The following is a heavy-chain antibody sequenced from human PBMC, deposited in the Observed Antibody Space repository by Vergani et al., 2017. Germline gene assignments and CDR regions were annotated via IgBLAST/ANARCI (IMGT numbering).Heavy chain of an antibody. CDR3: ARSQGDYWYVDL. D-gene: IGHD2-21*01. V-gene: IGHV4-38-2*01. CDR1: GYSFGTGFY. CDR2: IHNRGKT. Sequence: QVRLEESGPGLVKPSETLSLTCSASGYSFGTGFYWAWFRQSPGEGLQWLTSIHNRGKTYHNPSLKSRVSVSLDTSKNRFSLNLTSVTATDTAVYYCARSQGDYWYVDLWGPGSLVTVSS. J-gene: IGHJ2*01.